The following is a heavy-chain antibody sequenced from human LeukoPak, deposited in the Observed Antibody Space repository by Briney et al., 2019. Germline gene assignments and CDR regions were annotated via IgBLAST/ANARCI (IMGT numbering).Heavy chain of an antibody. CDR2: ISWNSGSI. D-gene: IGHD2-21*02. CDR3: AKDSCGGDCYSFDY. V-gene: IGHV3-9*01. J-gene: IGHJ4*02. Sequence: PGGSLRLSCAASGFTFDDYAMHWVRQAPGKGLEWVSGISWNSGSIGYADSVKGRFTISRDNAKNSLYLQMNSLRAEDTALYYCAKDSCGGDCYSFDYWGQGTLVTVSS. CDR1: GFTFDDYA.